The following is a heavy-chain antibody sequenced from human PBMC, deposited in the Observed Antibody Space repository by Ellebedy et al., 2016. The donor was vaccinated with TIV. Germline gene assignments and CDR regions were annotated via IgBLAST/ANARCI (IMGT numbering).Heavy chain of an antibody. D-gene: IGHD3-16*02. V-gene: IGHV1-8*01. Sequence: AASVKVSCKASGYNFKSYDINWVRQAPGQGLEWMGWMNPNSGNTGYAQKFQGRITMTRNTSITTAYLELSSLRSYDTAVYFCARVPTLRVWGTYRFDYGAQGTLVAVSS. CDR1: GYNFKSYD. CDR2: MNPNSGNT. J-gene: IGHJ4*02. CDR3: ARVPTLRVWGTYRFDY.